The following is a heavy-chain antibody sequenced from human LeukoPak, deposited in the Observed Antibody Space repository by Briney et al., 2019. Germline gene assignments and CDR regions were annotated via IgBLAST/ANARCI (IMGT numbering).Heavy chain of an antibody. Sequence: PGGSLRLSCAASGFTFSSYAMSWVRQAPGKGLEWVSAISGSGGSTYYEDSVKGRFTISRDNSKNTLYLQMNSLRAEDTAVYYCAKDGKYYDFWSGYYSRSYYYYMDVWGKGTTVTVPS. V-gene: IGHV3-23*01. CDR1: GFTFSSYA. J-gene: IGHJ6*03. D-gene: IGHD3-3*01. CDR3: AKDGKYYDFWSGYYSRSYYYYMDV. CDR2: ISGSGGST.